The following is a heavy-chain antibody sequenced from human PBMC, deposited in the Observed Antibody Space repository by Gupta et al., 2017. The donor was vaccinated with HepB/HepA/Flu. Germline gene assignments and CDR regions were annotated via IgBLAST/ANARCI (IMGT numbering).Heavy chain of an antibody. D-gene: IGHD7-27*01. J-gene: IGHJ6*02. CDR2: ITSSGGST. CDR1: GFTFNNYA. Sequence: EVQLLESGGGLVQPGGPLRLSCAASGFTFNNYALTWVRQAPGKGLEWVSTITSSGGSTYYADSVKGRFTISRDNSKNTLYLQMNSLRAEDTAVYYCAKAWGSGYYYYGMDVWGQGTTVTVSS. V-gene: IGHV3-23*01. CDR3: AKAWGSGYYYYGMDV.